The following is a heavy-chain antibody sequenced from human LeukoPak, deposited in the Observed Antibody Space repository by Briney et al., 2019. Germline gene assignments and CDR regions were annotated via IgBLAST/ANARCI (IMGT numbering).Heavy chain of an antibody. CDR1: GFTFSSYW. D-gene: IGHD3-22*01. J-gene: IGHJ5*02. CDR2: INSDGSST. Sequence: GGSLRLSCAASGFTFSSYWMHWVRQAPGKGLVWVSRINSDGSSTSYADSVKGRFTISRDNAKNTLYLQMNSLRAEDTAVYYCARGYDSSGLRSNWFDPWGQGTLVTVSS. V-gene: IGHV3-74*01. CDR3: ARGYDSSGLRSNWFDP.